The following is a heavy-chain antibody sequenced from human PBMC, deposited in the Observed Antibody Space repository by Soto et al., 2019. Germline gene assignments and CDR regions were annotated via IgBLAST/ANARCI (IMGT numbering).Heavy chain of an antibody. D-gene: IGHD6-13*01. J-gene: IGHJ4*02. CDR2: INPSGGST. CDR1: GYTFTSYY. V-gene: IGHV1-46*01. CDR3: ARVVAAAGLQTPHYFDY. Sequence: ASVKVSCKASGYTFTSYYMHWVRQAPGQGLEWMGIINPSGGSTSYAQKFQGRVTMTRDTSTSTVYMELSSLRSEDTAVYYCARVVAAAGLQTPHYFDYWGQGTLVTVSS.